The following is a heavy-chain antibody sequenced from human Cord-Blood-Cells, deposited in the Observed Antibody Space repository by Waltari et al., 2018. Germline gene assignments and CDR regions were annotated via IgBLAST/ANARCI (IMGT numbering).Heavy chain of an antibody. J-gene: IGHJ4*02. CDR3: ATELGGSGSFDY. CDR2: FEPEDGET. D-gene: IGHD1-26*01. CDR1: GYTLTEFS. V-gene: IGHV1-24*01. Sequence: QVQLVQSGAEVKKPGASVKVSCKVSGYTLTEFSMHWVRQAPGKVLEWMGGFEPEDGETIYAQKFQGRVTMTEDTSTDTAYMELSSLRSEDTAVYYCATELGGSGSFDYWGQGTLVTVSS.